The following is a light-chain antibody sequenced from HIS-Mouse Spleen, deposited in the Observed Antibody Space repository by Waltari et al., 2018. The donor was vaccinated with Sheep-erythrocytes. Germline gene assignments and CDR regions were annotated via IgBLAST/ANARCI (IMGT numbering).Light chain of an antibody. CDR3: QAWDSSTGVV. CDR2: QDS. V-gene: IGLV3-1*01. CDR1: KLGDKY. Sequence: SYELTQPPSVSVSPGQTASITCSGDKLGDKYACWYQQKPGQSPVLVIYQDSKRPSGSPKRIAGSKSGNTATLTISGTQAMDEADYYCQAWDSSTGVVFGGGTKLTVL. J-gene: IGLJ2*01.